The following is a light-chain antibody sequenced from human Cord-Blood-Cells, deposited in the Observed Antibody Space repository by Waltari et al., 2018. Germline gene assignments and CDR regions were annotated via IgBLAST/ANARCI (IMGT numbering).Light chain of an antibody. V-gene: IGKV1-33*01. CDR2: DAS. J-gene: IGKJ4*01. CDR3: QHYNNLRT. Sequence: DIQMTQSPSSLSASVGERVTITCQASQDISNYLNWYQQKPGKAPKLLIYDASKLETGPPSMISRSVSGTYFTFTISSLQPEDIATYYCQHYNNLRTFGGGTKVEIK. CDR1: QDISNY.